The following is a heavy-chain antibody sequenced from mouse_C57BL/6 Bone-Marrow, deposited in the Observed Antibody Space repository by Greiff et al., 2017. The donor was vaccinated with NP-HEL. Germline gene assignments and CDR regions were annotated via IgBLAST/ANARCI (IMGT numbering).Heavy chain of an antibody. J-gene: IGHJ3*01. D-gene: IGHD2-10*01. V-gene: IGHV5-9*01. CDR3: ARRGGLLLFAY. Sequence: DVKLVESGGGLVKPGGSLKLSCAASGFTFSSYTMSWVRQTPEKRLEWVATISGGGGNTYYLDSVKGRFTISRDNAKNTLYLQMSSLRSEDTALYYYARRGGLLLFAYWGQGTLVTVSA. CDR2: ISGGGGNT. CDR1: GFTFSSYT.